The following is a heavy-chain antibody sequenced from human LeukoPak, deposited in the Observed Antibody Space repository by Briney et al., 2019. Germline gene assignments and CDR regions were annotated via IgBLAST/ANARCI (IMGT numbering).Heavy chain of an antibody. CDR1: GGSISSSNW. Sequence: SGTLSLTCAVSGGSISSSNWWSWVRQPPGKGLEWIGEIYHSGSTNYNPSLKSRVTISVDTSKNQFSLKLSSVTAAVTAVYYCASLRERSYYARGFDYWGQGALVTVSS. V-gene: IGHV4-4*02. J-gene: IGHJ4*02. CDR3: ASLRERSYYARGFDY. D-gene: IGHD1-26*01. CDR2: IYHSGST.